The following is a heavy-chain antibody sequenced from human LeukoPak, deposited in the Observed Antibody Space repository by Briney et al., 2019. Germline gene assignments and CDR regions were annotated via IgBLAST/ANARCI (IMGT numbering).Heavy chain of an antibody. CDR3: AIMHGYYDGSGYWVQ. CDR2: ITTSGATT. V-gene: IGHV3-23*01. J-gene: IGHJ4*02. CDR1: GFRFSDYS. D-gene: IGHD3-22*01. Sequence: GGSLRLSCAASGFRFSDYSMDWVRQAPGKGLEWVSFITTSGATTSYADSVKGRFTISRDNPRNTLYMQMNSLRDEDTALYYCAIMHGYYDGSGYWVQWGQGTLVTVSS.